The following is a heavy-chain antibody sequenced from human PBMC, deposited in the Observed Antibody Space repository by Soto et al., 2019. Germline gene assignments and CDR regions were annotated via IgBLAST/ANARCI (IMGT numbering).Heavy chain of an antibody. V-gene: IGHV3-7*01. Sequence: EVQLVESGGDFVQPGGSLRLYCVASGFILSSYWMSWVRQAPGKGLEWVANIKPDGSGKYYVDSVKGRFTISRDNAKNSLYLQMNSLRAEDTAVYYCASNIFYDFWSGYYAFDIWGRGTMVTVSS. J-gene: IGHJ3*02. CDR1: GFILSSYW. D-gene: IGHD3-3*01. CDR3: ASNIFYDFWSGYYAFDI. CDR2: IKPDGSGK.